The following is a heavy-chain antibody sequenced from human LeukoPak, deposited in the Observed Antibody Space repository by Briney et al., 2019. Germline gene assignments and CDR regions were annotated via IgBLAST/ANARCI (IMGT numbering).Heavy chain of an antibody. D-gene: IGHD3-3*01. CDR3: ARSSSGVTIFGVVIPHFDY. J-gene: IGHJ4*02. CDR2: IYNSGST. Sequence: SETLSLTCTVSGGSISSNNWSWSRNPQGKGLGGVGFIYNSGSTNYNPSLKSRVTISVDTSKNQFSLKLSSVTAADTAVYYCARSSSGVTIFGVVIPHFDYWGQGTLVTVSS. CDR1: GGSISSNN. V-gene: IGHV4-59*13.